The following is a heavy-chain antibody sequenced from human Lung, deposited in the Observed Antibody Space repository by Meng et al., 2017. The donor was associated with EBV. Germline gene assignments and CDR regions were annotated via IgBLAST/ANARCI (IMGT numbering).Heavy chain of an antibody. Sequence: SCQGLVTPSGPLSLTCAVSCGSTSSGNWWSWVRQPPGKGLEWIGEIYHSGSTNYNPSLKSRVTISVDKSKNQFSLKLSSVTAADTAVYYCARGKLSGYRYFDYWGQGTLVTVSS. V-gene: IGHV4-4*02. CDR3: ARGKLSGYRYFDY. D-gene: IGHD3-3*01. J-gene: IGHJ4*02. CDR2: IYHSGST. CDR1: CGSTSSGNW.